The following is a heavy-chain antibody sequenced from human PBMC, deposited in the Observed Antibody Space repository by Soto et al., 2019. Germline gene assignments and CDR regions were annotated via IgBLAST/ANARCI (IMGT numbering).Heavy chain of an antibody. CDR3: ASGDDTTGQPLY. Sequence: QVQLVESGGGVVQPGRSLRLSCAASGFTFSNHVMHWVRQAPGRGLEWMTLIAYDGSKKYYADSVKGRFTISRDNSRNTLYLQMNTLRPEDTAVYYCASGDDTTGQPLYWGQGTLVTVSS. D-gene: IGHD3-22*01. J-gene: IGHJ4*02. CDR2: IAYDGSKK. V-gene: IGHV3-30-3*01. CDR1: GFTFSNHV.